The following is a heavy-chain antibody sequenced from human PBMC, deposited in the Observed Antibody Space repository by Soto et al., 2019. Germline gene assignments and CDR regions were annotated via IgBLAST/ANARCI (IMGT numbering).Heavy chain of an antibody. J-gene: IGHJ5*02. CDR1: GFIFSDYE. D-gene: IGHD5-12*01. CDR2: ISGSGLTI. V-gene: IGHV3-48*03. CDR3: ARGPYRNTYNWFDS. Sequence: PGGSLRLSCAASGFIFSDYEINWVRQAPGKGLEWVSYISGSGLTIYYADSVKGRFTISRDNAKNSLYLQMNSLGVEDTAVYYCARGPYRNTYNWFDSWGQGTLVTVS.